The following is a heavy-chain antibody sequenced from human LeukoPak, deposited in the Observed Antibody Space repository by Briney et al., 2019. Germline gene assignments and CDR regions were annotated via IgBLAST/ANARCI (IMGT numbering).Heavy chain of an antibody. CDR1: GYTFTSYG. Sequence: ASVKVSCKASGYTFTSYGISWVRQAPGQGLECMGWINPNSGGTNYAQKFQGKVTMTRDTSISTAYLELSNLSSDDTAVYYCARTGDGSFDYWGQGTLVTVSS. CDR2: INPNSGGT. V-gene: IGHV1-2*02. J-gene: IGHJ4*02. D-gene: IGHD2-15*01. CDR3: ARTGDGSFDY.